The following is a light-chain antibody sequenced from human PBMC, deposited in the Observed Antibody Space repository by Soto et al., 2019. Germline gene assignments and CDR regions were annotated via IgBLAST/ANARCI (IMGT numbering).Light chain of an antibody. Sequence: QSVLTQALSASGTPGQGVAISCSVGSSNIGSHPVNWYQHLPGTAPNLLISGHTQRPLGVPVGVSASKSGTSASLAISGVQSEDEAEYYCAAWDDRLYVFGTGSKVTVL. V-gene: IGLV1-44*01. CDR3: AAWDDRLYV. J-gene: IGLJ1*01. CDR2: GHT. CDR1: SSNIGSHP.